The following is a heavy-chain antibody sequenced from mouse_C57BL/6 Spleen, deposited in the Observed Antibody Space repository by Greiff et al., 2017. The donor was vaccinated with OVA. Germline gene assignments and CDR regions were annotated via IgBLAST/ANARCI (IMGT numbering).Heavy chain of an antibody. CDR3: ARHKTAQASFAY. D-gene: IGHD3-2*02. CDR1: GFTFSSYT. J-gene: IGHJ3*01. V-gene: IGHV5-9*01. CDR2: ISGGGGNT. Sequence: EVKLVESGGGLVKPGGSLKLSCAASGFTFSSYTMSWVRQTPEKRLEWVATISGGGGNTYYPDSVKGRFTISRDNAKNTLYLQMSSLRSEDTALYYCARHKTAQASFAYWGQGTLVTVSA.